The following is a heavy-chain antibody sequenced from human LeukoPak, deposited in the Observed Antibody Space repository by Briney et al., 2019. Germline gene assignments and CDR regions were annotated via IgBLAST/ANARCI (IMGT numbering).Heavy chain of an antibody. Sequence: SETLSLTCAVYGGSFSGYYWSWIRQPPGKGLEWIGEINHSGSTNYNPSLKSRVTISVDTSKNQFSLKLSSVTAADTAVYYCASEIYSGSTGDYWGQGTLVIVSS. J-gene: IGHJ4*02. CDR3: ASEIYSGSTGDY. CDR2: INHSGST. V-gene: IGHV4-34*01. D-gene: IGHD1-26*01. CDR1: GGSFSGYY.